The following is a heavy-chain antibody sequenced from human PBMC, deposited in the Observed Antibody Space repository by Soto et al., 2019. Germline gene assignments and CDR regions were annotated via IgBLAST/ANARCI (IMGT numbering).Heavy chain of an antibody. CDR3: ARGGQHFRNPLLDNYYYGMDV. CDR2: INQEGSEK. J-gene: IGHJ6*02. Sequence: EAQLVESGGGSVQPGGSLRLSCTASGFTFSNYWMSWVRQAPGKGLEWVANINQEGSEKDYVDSVKGRFTISRDYAKNSLFLQMNILRAEDTAVYYCARGGQHFRNPLLDNYYYGMDVWGQGTTVTVSS. D-gene: IGHD3-3*01. V-gene: IGHV3-7*05. CDR1: GFTFSNYW.